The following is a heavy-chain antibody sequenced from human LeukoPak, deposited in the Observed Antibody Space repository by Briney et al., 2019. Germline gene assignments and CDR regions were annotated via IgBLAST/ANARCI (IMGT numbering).Heavy chain of an antibody. V-gene: IGHV4-4*07. CDR2: IYTSGST. Sequence: SETLSLTCTVSGGSISSYYWSWIRQPDGKGLEWIGRIYTSGSTNYNPSLKSRVTMSVDTSKNQFSLKLSSVTAADTAVYYCARGGSYYDSSGYYYFDYWGQGTLVTVSS. D-gene: IGHD3-22*01. J-gene: IGHJ4*02. CDR3: ARGGSYYDSSGYYYFDY. CDR1: GGSISSYY.